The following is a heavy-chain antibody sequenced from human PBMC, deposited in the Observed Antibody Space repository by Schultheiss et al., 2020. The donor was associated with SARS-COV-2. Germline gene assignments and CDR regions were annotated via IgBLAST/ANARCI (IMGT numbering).Heavy chain of an antibody. CDR1: GFTFSNAW. V-gene: IGHV3-11*05. CDR3: AKVLSIAAWYYFDY. J-gene: IGHJ4*02. CDR2: ISSSSSYT. D-gene: IGHD6-13*01. Sequence: GGSLRLSCAASGFTFSNAWMNWVRQAPGKGLEWVSYISSSSSYTNYADSVKGRFTISRDNSKNTLYLQMNSLRAEDTAVYYCAKVLSIAAWYYFDYWGQGTLVTVSS.